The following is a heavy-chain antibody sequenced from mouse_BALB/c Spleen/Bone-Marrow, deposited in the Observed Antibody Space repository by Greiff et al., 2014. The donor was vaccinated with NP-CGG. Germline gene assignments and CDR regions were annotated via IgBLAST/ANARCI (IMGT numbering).Heavy chain of an antibody. CDR1: GYTFTSYW. V-gene: IGHV1S22*01. CDR2: IYPGSGST. Sequence: GSELVRPGASVKLSCKASGYTFTSYWMHWVKQRPGQGLEWIGNIYPGSGSTNYDERFKSKATLTVDTSSSTAYMQPSSLTSEDSAVYYCTRDYDWVPDYWGQGTTLTVSS. J-gene: IGHJ2*01. CDR3: TRDYDWVPDY. D-gene: IGHD1-1*01.